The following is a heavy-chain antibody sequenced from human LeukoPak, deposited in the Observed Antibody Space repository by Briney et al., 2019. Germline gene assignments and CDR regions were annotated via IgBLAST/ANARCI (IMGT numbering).Heavy chain of an antibody. D-gene: IGHD5-18*01. CDR2: IRYDGSNK. Sequence: PGGSLRLSCAASRFIFGAYGMHWVRQAPGKGLEWVAFIRYDGSNKYYADSVKGRFTISRDNAKNSLYLQMNSLRAEDTAVYYCARDDRVTYYDAFDIWGQGAMVTVSS. V-gene: IGHV3-30*02. CDR3: ARDDRVTYYDAFDI. CDR1: RFIFGAYG. J-gene: IGHJ3*02.